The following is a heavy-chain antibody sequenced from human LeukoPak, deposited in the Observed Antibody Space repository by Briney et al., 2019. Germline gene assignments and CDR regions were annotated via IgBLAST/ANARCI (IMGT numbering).Heavy chain of an antibody. CDR2: INPNSGGT. CDR3: ARGRPGDSFDY. Sequence: ASVKVSCEASGYTFTGYFMHWVRQAPGQGLEWMGWINPNSGGTSYLQNFQGRVTMTRDTSISTAYMDLSRLRSDDTAVYYCARGRPGDSFDYWGQGTLVTVSS. D-gene: IGHD6-25*01. J-gene: IGHJ4*02. V-gene: IGHV1-2*02. CDR1: GYTFTGYF.